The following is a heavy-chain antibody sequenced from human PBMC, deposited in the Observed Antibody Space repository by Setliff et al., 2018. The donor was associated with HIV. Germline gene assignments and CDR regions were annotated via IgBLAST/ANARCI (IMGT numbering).Heavy chain of an antibody. D-gene: IGHD1-1*01. CDR2: IRSKADYYAT. J-gene: IGHJ4*02. V-gene: IGHV3-73*01. Sequence: PGGSLRLSCAASGFSFSGSPVQWVRQASGKGLEWVGRIRSKADYYATVYAASVKGRFTISREDSKNMAYLQMNSLKTEDTAVYYCTRQDNWNAIDSWGQGAPVTVSS. CDR1: GFSFSGSP. CDR3: TRQDNWNAIDS.